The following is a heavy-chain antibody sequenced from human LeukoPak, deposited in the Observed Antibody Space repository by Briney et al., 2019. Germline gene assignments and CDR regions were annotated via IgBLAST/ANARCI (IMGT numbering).Heavy chain of an antibody. J-gene: IGHJ4*02. V-gene: IGHV3-23*01. CDR1: GFTFSNYA. D-gene: IGHD1-26*01. CDR3: AKARIVGAAYFDY. CDR2: ISDSGGST. Sequence: GGSLRLSCAASGFTFSNYAMNWVRQAPGKGLEWVSDISDSGGSTHYADSVKGRFTISRDNSKNTLYLQMDSLRAEDTAIYYCAKARIVGAAYFDYWGQGTLVTVSS.